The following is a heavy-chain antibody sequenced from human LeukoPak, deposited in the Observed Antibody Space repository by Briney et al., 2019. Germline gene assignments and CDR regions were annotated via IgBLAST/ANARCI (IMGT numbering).Heavy chain of an antibody. V-gene: IGHV1-46*01. J-gene: IGHJ4*02. CDR3: ARVPPGYYFDY. CDR1: GYTFTSYY. CDR2: INPSGGST. Sequence: ASVKVSCKASGYTFTSYYMHSVRQAPGQGLEWMGIINPSGGSTSYAQKFQGRVTMTRDTSTSTVYMELSSLRSEDTAVYYCARVPPGYYFDYWGQGTLVPVSS.